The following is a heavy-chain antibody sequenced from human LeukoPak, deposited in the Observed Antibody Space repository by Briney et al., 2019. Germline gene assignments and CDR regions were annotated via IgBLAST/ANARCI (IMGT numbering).Heavy chain of an antibody. Sequence: GGSLRLSCAASGFSFSNYAMNWVRQAPGKGLEWVSTITGSGGSTYYADSVKGRFTISRDNSKNTLYLQMSSLRAEDTALYYCAKVMAVAGMEVDYWGQGTLVTVSS. CDR1: GFSFSNYA. CDR2: ITGSGGST. J-gene: IGHJ4*02. V-gene: IGHV3-23*01. D-gene: IGHD6-19*01. CDR3: AKVMAVAGMEVDY.